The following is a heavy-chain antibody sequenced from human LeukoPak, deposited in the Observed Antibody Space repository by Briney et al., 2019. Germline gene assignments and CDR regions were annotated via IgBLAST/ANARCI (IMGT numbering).Heavy chain of an antibody. D-gene: IGHD6-13*01. CDR1: GGSISSSNW. Sequence: SETLSLTCAVSGGSISSSNWWSWVRQPPGKWLEWIGEIYHSGSTNYNPSLKSRVTISVDKSKNQFSLKLNSVTAADTAVYYCARIYSSSWFLNWFDPWGQGTLVTVSS. J-gene: IGHJ5*02. CDR2: IYHSGST. V-gene: IGHV4-4*02. CDR3: ARIYSSSWFLNWFDP.